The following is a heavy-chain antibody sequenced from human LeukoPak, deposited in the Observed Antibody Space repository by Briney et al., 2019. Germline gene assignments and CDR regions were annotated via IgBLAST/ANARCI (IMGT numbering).Heavy chain of an antibody. CDR1: GFTFSSYG. V-gene: IGHV3-48*04. Sequence: PGGSLRLSCVTSGFTFSSYGMHWVRQVPGKGLEWVSCISSGSSIIYYTDSVKGRFTISRDNAKNSLYLQMNSLGAEDTAVYYCVRSLSDYDRNFDYWGQGTLVTVSS. D-gene: IGHD5-12*01. CDR3: VRSLSDYDRNFDY. CDR2: ISSGSSII. J-gene: IGHJ4*02.